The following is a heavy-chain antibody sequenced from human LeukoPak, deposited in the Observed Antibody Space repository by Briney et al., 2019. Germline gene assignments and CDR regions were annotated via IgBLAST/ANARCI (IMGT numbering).Heavy chain of an antibody. V-gene: IGHV5-51*01. CDR2: IYPSDSDT. J-gene: IGHJ3*02. CDR3: ARPTYYYDSSGYWGAFDI. CDR1: GYSFTNYW. Sequence: GESLKISCKGSGYSFTNYWIGWVRQMPGKGLEWMGIIYPSDSDTTYSPSFQGQVTISADKSISTAYLQWSSLKASDTAMYYCARPTYYYDSSGYWGAFDIWGQGTMVTVSS. D-gene: IGHD3-22*01.